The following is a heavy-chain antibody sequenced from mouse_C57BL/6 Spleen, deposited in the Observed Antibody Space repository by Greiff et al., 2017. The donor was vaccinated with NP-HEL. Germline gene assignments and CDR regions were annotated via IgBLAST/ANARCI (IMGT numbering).Heavy chain of an antibody. J-gene: IGHJ4*01. D-gene: IGHD1-1*01. Sequence: QVQLQQPGAELVKPGASVKMSCKASGYTFTSYWITWVKQRPGQGLEWIGDIYPGSGSTNYNEKFKSKATLTVDTSSSTAYMQLSSLTSEDSAVYYCARGSTTVVAPYYAMDYWGQGTSVTVSS. CDR2: IYPGSGST. V-gene: IGHV1-55*01. CDR3: ARGSTTVVAPYYAMDY. CDR1: GYTFTSYW.